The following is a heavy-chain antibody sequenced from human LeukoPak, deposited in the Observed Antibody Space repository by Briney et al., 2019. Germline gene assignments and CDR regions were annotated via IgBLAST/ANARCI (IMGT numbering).Heavy chain of an antibody. D-gene: IGHD2-21*02. Sequence: PGGSLRLSCEASGFTFSSYSMNWVRQAPGKGLEWVSPTSSSGSYMYYADSVKGRFTISRDNAKNSLYLQMNSLGAEDTAVYYCARGMYCGGDCSSARYLTLFDFWGQGTLVTVSS. V-gene: IGHV3-21*01. J-gene: IGHJ4*02. CDR1: GFTFSSYS. CDR3: ARGMYCGGDCSSARYLTLFDF. CDR2: TSSSGSYM.